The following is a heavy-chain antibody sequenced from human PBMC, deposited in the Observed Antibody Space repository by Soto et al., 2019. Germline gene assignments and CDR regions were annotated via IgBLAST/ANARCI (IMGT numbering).Heavy chain of an antibody. CDR1: GFTFSVYW. V-gene: IGHV3-7*01. CDR2: IHPDGSGR. CDR3: AREGRLMGAFDV. J-gene: IGHJ3*01. D-gene: IGHD3-10*01. Sequence: GSLRLSCAASGFTFSVYWMAWGRHIPGKGLEWVANIHPDGSGRYYVDSVKGRFTISRDNAKNSLYLQMNSLRAEDTSVYYCAREGRLMGAFDVWGQGTVVTVS.